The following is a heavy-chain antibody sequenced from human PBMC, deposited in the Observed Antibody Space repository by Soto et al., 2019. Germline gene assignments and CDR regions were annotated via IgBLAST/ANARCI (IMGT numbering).Heavy chain of an antibody. V-gene: IGHV3-23*01. J-gene: IGHJ4*02. CDR2: VSGSGGST. D-gene: IGHD2-15*01. CDR3: ARIIYCSGGSCYSGFDY. CDR1: GFTFSSYA. Sequence: GGSLGLSCAASGFTFSSYAMSWVRQAPGKGLEWVSAVSGSGGSTYYADSVKGRFTISRDNSKNTLYLQMNSLRAEDTAVYYCARIIYCSGGSCYSGFDYWGQGTLVTVSS.